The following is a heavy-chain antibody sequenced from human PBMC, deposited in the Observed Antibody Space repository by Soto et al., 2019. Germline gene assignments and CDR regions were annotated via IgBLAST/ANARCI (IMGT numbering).Heavy chain of an antibody. D-gene: IGHD6-19*01. CDR1: GFTFSTYD. CDR3: ARAYISGCVDY. J-gene: IGHJ4*02. Sequence: EVQLVESGGGLVQPGGSLRLSCAASGFTFSTYDMHWVRQPTGKGLEWVSAIGTAGDTYYPDSVRGRFTISREHAKNSLYLQMNSLRAEDTAVYYCARAYISGCVDYWGQGTLVTVSS. CDR2: IGTAGDT. V-gene: IGHV3-13*01.